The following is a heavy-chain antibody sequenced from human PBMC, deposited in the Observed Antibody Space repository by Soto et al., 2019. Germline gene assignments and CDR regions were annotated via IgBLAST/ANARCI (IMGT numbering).Heavy chain of an antibody. CDR3: ARESSGDSSGWYGYFQH. CDR1: GFTFSSYG. D-gene: IGHD6-19*01. Sequence: QVQLVESGGGVVQPGRSLRLSCAASGFTFSSYGMHWVRQAPGKGLEWVAVIWYDGSNKYYADSVKGRLTISRDNSKNTLYLQMNSLIAEDTAVYYCARESSGDSSGWYGYFQHWGQGTLVTVSS. V-gene: IGHV3-33*01. J-gene: IGHJ1*01. CDR2: IWYDGSNK.